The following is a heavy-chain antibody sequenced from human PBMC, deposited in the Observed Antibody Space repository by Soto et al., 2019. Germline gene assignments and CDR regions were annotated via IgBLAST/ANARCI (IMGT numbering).Heavy chain of an antibody. CDR1: GFTFSSYA. J-gene: IGHJ4*02. D-gene: IGHD2-21*01. Sequence: EVQMLESGGGLVQPGGSLRLSCEASGFTFSSYAMGWVRQAPGKGLGWVSVISDSGGATYYPDSVKGRFTISRDNSKDTVFLQMKSLSADETAIYYCAKGVTLVVREGPDSWGQGNLVTVSS. CDR3: AKGVTLVVREGPDS. CDR2: ISDSGGAT. V-gene: IGHV3-23*01.